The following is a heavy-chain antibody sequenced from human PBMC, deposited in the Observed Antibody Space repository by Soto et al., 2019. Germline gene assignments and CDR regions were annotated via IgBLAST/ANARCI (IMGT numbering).Heavy chain of an antibody. CDR2: IIPIFGTA. D-gene: IGHD3-3*01. CDR1: GGTFISYA. Sequence: SVKVSFKASGGTFISYAISWVRQAPGQGLEWMGGIIPIFGTANYAQKFQGRVTITADESTSTAYMELSSLRSEDTAVYYCARTDFWSGYKGMDVWGQGTTVTVSS. J-gene: IGHJ6*02. CDR3: ARTDFWSGYKGMDV. V-gene: IGHV1-69*13.